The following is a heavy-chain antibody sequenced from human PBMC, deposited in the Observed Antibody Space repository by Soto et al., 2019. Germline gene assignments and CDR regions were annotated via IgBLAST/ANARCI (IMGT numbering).Heavy chain of an antibody. Sequence: QVQLVQSGAEVKKPGSSVKVSCKASGGTFSSYAISWVRQAPGQGLEWMGGIIPLSGTANYAQKFEGRVTITADESTSTTYMGLDSMRSEDTAVYYCARTQGSSASIDPYYYYSYGMDVWGEGTTVTVSP. D-gene: IGHD2-2*01. V-gene: IGHV1-69*01. CDR1: GGTFSSYA. J-gene: IGHJ6*04. CDR3: ARTQGSSASIDPYYYYSYGMDV. CDR2: IIPLSGTA.